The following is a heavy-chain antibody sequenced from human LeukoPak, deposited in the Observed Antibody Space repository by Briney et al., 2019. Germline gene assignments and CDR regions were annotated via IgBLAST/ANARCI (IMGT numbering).Heavy chain of an antibody. CDR3: AKGSGTYRFEP. CDR1: GFMISDHF. V-gene: IGHV3-11*01. Sequence: GGSLRLSCTTSGFMISDHFKSWIRLAPGQGKDRVSYISSSGTYIFYADSVKGPFTISRDNADNSLHLQMNSLRADDTAVYYCAKGSGTYRFEPWGQGALVTVSS. J-gene: IGHJ5*02. D-gene: IGHD3-10*01. CDR2: ISSSGTYI.